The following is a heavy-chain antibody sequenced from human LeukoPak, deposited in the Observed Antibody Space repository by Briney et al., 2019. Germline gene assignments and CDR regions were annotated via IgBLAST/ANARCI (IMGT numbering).Heavy chain of an antibody. CDR3: ARGRGVIINYFDY. D-gene: IGHD3-10*01. J-gene: IGHJ4*02. Sequence: SETLSLTCTVSGGSIDKWGWIRQPPGMRLEWIGSVYYSGTTYYNPSLKSRVTMSVDTSKNQFSLKLSSVTAADTAVYYCARGRGVIINYFDYWGQGTLVTVSS. CDR2: VYYSGTT. V-gene: IGHV4-39*07. CDR1: GGSIDK.